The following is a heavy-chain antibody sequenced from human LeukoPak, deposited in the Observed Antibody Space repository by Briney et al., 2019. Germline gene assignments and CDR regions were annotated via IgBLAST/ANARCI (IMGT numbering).Heavy chain of an antibody. CDR3: ARRYSSSWYYYYYGMDV. CDR1: GGSFSGYY. J-gene: IGHJ6*02. V-gene: IGHV4-34*01. D-gene: IGHD6-13*01. Sequence: SETLSLTCAVYGGSFSGYYWSWIRQPPGKGLEWIGEINHSGSTNYNPSLKSRVTISVDTSKNQFSLKLSSVTAADTAVYYCARRYSSSWYYYYYGMDVWGQGTTVTVSS. CDR2: INHSGST.